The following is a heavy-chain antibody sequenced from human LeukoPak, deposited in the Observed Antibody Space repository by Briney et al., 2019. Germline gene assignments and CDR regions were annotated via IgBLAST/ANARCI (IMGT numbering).Heavy chain of an antibody. CDR1: RFTFSSYW. CDR3: ARVSYYDFWSGYPTHY. D-gene: IGHD3-3*01. V-gene: IGHV3-74*01. CDR2: INSDGSST. J-gene: IGHJ4*02. Sequence: PGGSLRLSCAASRFTFSSYWMHWVRQAPGKGLVWVSRINSDGSSTSYADSVKGRFTISRDNAKNTLYLQMNSLRAEDTAVYYCARVSYYDFWSGYPTHYWGQGTLVTVSS.